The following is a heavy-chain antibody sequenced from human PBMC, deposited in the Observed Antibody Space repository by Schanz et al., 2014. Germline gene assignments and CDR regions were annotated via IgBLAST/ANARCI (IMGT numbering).Heavy chain of an antibody. Sequence: EVQLVESGGSLVQPGGSLRLSCAASGFTFRSYSMHWVRQAPGKGLEWISYISSSSRATYYADSVKGRFTISRDNAKNTRFLQMNSLRAEGAAVYYCAGGEYQLLYGNGGQGTLVTVSS. J-gene: IGHJ4*02. D-gene: IGHD2-2*02. CDR1: GFTFRSYS. V-gene: IGHV3-48*01. CDR3: AGGEYQLLYGN. CDR2: ISSSSRAT.